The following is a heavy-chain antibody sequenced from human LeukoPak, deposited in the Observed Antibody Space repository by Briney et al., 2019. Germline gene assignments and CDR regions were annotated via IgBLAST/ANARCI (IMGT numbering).Heavy chain of an antibody. CDR2: VNRDGSET. CDR3: ARNNGMDV. Sequence: GGSLRLSGAASGFALSSHWMTWDRQVPGSGPEWVANVNRDGSETYYLDSVKGRFTISKDNAKNSLYLQMTSLRAEDTALYHCARNNGMDVWGQGTTVIVSS. V-gene: IGHV3-7*03. J-gene: IGHJ6*02. CDR1: GFALSSHW.